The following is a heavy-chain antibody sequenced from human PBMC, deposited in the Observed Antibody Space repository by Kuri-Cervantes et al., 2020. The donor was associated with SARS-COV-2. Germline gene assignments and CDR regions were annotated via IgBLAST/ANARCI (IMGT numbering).Heavy chain of an antibody. CDR2: ISYDGSNK. Sequence: LSLTCAASGFTFSGSAMHWVRQAPGKGLEWVAVISYDGSNKYYADSVKGRFTISRDNSKSTLYLQMNSLRAEDTAVYYCARDPEYSSGWYERGYYFDYWGQGTLVTVSS. CDR1: GFTFSGSA. J-gene: IGHJ4*02. CDR3: ARDPEYSSGWYERGYYFDY. D-gene: IGHD6-19*01. V-gene: IGHV3-30-3*01.